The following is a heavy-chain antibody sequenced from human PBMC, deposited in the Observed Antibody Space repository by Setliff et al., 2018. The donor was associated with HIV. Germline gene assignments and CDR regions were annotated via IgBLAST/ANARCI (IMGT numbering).Heavy chain of an antibody. CDR3: ARDPWVRGGIMAPDY. CDR2: IYYSGST. V-gene: IGHV4-39*07. D-gene: IGHD3-10*01. J-gene: IGHJ4*02. Sequence: SETLSLTCTVSGGSISSSSYYWGWIRQPPGKGLEWIGTIYYSGSTYYNTSLKSRVTISVDTSKNQFSLKLSSVTAADTAVYYCARDPWVRGGIMAPDYWGQGTLVTVSS. CDR1: GGSISSSSYY.